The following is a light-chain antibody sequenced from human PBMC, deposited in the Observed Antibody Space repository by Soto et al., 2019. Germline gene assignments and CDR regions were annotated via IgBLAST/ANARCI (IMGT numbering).Light chain of an antibody. CDR2: EDN. V-gene: IGLV2-23*01. CDR3: CSYAGTRTYV. CDR1: SRDVGTYNV. J-gene: IGLJ1*01. Sequence: QSALTQPASVSGSPGQSITISCTGLSRDVGTYNVVSWYQQYPGKAPKLMIYEDNKRPSGVSNRFSGSKSGYTASLTISGLQSEDEADYYCCSYAGTRTYVFGTGTKLTVL.